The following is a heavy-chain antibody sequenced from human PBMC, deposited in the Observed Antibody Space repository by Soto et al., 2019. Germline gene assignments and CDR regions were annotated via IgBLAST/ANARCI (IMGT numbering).Heavy chain of an antibody. CDR2: ISGSGGST. CDR3: GVVVTANDAFDI. J-gene: IGHJ3*02. D-gene: IGHD2-21*02. V-gene: IGHV3-23*01. CDR1: GFTFSSYA. Sequence: EVQLLESGGGLVQPGGSLRLSCAASGFTFSSYAMSWVRQAPGKGLEWVSAISGSGGSTYYADSVKGRFTISRDNSKNTLYLQMNSLRAEDTDVYDCGVVVTANDAFDIWGQGTMVTVSS.